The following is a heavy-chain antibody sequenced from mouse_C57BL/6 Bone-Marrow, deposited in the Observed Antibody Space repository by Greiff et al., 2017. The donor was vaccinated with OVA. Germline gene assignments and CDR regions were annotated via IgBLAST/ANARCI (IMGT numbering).Heavy chain of an antibody. Sequence: QVQLKQPGAELVKPGASVKLSCKASGYTFTSYWMHWVKQRPGRGLEWIGRIDPNSGGTKYNEKFKSKATLTVDKPSSTAYMQLSSLTSEDSAVYYCAMITTVVATDYAMDYWGQGTSVTVSS. J-gene: IGHJ4*01. CDR2: IDPNSGGT. CDR3: AMITTVVATDYAMDY. D-gene: IGHD1-1*01. V-gene: IGHV1-72*01. CDR1: GYTFTSYW.